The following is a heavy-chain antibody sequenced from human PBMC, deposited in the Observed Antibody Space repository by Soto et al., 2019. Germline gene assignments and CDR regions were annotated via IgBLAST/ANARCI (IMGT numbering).Heavy chain of an antibody. D-gene: IGHD2-15*01. CDR2: IYYSGST. J-gene: IGHJ3*01. V-gene: IGHV4-61*01. Sequence: SETLSLTCTVSGGSVSSGSYYWSWIRQPPGKGLEWIGYIYYSGSTNYNPSLKSRVTISVDTSKNQFSLKLSSVTAADTAVYYCARGSGPNDAFDVWGQGTMVT. CDR1: GGSVSSGSYY. CDR3: ARGSGPNDAFDV.